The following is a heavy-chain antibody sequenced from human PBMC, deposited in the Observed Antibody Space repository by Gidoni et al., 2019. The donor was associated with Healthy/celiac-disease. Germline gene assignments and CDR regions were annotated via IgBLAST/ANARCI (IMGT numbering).Heavy chain of an antibody. CDR1: GGTFSSYA. D-gene: IGHD5-12*01. V-gene: IGHV1-69*01. CDR3: AHGGEYSGYGHDYYGMDV. CDR2: IIPIVGTA. J-gene: IGHJ6*02. Sequence: QVQLVQSGAEVKKPGSSVKVSCKASGGTFSSYAISWVRQAPGQGLEWMGGIIPIVGTANYAQKFQGRVTITADESTSTAYMELSSLRSEDTAVYYCAHGGEYSGYGHDYYGMDVWGQGTTVTVSS.